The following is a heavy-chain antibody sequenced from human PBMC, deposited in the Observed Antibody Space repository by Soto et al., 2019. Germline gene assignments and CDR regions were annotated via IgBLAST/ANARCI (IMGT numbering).Heavy chain of an antibody. CDR1: GGSISSSSYY. V-gene: IGHV4-39*07. J-gene: IGHJ5*02. Sequence: PSETLSLTCTVSGGSISSSSYYWGWIRQPPGKGLEWIGSIYYSGSTYYNPSLKSRVTISVDTSKNQFSLKLSSVTAADTAVYYCARGSDYGDYNWFDPWGQGTLVTVSS. CDR3: ARGSDYGDYNWFDP. D-gene: IGHD4-17*01. CDR2: IYYSGST.